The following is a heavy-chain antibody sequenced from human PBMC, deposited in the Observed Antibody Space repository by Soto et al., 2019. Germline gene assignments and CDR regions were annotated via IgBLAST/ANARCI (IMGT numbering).Heavy chain of an antibody. CDR2: INPMSGST. CDR1: GYTFTNYY. D-gene: IGHD3-10*01. Sequence: QVQLVQSGAEVKKPGASVKVSCRSSGYTFTNYYIHWVRQAPGKGLEWMAIINPMSGSTNYAQNFQGRVNLTMDTSTTTFYMDLSSLRFEDTAVYFCARYLLAGDFGGQGTRVTVSS. J-gene: IGHJ4*02. V-gene: IGHV1-46*01. CDR3: ARYLLAGDF.